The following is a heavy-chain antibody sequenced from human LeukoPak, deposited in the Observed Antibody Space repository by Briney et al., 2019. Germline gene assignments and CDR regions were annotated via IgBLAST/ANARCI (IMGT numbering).Heavy chain of an antibody. V-gene: IGHV3-30-3*01. Sequence: GGSLRLSCAASGFTFSSYAMHWVRQAPGKGLEWVAVISYDGSNKYYADSVKGRFTISRDNSKNTLYLQMNSLRAEDTAVYCCASSVVVPAPFDYWGQGTLVTVPS. J-gene: IGHJ4*02. D-gene: IGHD2-2*01. CDR3: ASSVVVPAPFDY. CDR2: ISYDGSNK. CDR1: GFTFSSYA.